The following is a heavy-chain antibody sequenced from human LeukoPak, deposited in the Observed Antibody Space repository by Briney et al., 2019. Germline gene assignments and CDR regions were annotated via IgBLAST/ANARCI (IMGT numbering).Heavy chain of an antibody. CDR2: IIPIFGTA. CDR3: ARYNWNDVVSALDS. D-gene: IGHD1-1*01. Sequence: SVKVSCKASGGTFSSYAISWVRQAPGQGLEWMGGIIPIFGTANYAQTFQGGVTMTRDTSITTFYMELSSLRSDDTACYYCARYNWNDVVSALDSWGQGTLVTVSS. V-gene: IGHV1-69*05. J-gene: IGHJ4*02. CDR1: GGTFSSYA.